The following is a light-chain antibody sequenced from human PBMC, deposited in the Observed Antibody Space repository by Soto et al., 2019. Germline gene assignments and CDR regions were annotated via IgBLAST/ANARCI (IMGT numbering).Light chain of an antibody. Sequence: DLLRTQSAESLAVSLAEKATIHCKSSQSVFSNSNNKKYLAWYQEKPGQPPRLLIHWASIRESGVPDRFSGSGSGTEFTLTINSPQAEDVAVYYCQQYDSTPWTFGQGTRVAIK. CDR1: QSVFSNSNNKKY. CDR3: QQYDSTPWT. J-gene: IGKJ1*01. CDR2: WAS. V-gene: IGKV4-1*01.